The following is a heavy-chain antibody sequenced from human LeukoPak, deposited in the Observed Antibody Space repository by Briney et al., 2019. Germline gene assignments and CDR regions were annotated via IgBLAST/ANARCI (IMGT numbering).Heavy chain of an antibody. CDR1: GYTFTSYG. J-gene: IGHJ4*02. V-gene: IGHV1-2*02. D-gene: IGHD3-22*01. CDR3: ARDSAYDSSGYYYAYYFDY. Sequence: VASVKVSCKASGYTFTSYGISWVRQAPGQGLEWMGWINPNSGGTNYAQKFQGRVTMTRDTSINTAYMDLSRLRSDDTAVYYCARDSAYDSSGYYYAYYFDYWGQGTLVTVSS. CDR2: INPNSGGT.